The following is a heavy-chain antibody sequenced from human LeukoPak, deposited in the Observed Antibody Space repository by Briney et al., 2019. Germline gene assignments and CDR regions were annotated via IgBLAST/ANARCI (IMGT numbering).Heavy chain of an antibody. J-gene: IGHJ5*02. D-gene: IGHD6-13*01. V-gene: IGHV4-59*08. Sequence: SETLSLTCTVSGDSISTYYWSWLRQPPGKGLEWIGYIYYSGSTNYNPSLKSRITISVDTSKNQFSLKLSSVTAADTAVYYCARGYSSSWHLNWFDPWGQGTLVTVSS. CDR2: IYYSGST. CDR1: GDSISTYY. CDR3: ARGYSSSWHLNWFDP.